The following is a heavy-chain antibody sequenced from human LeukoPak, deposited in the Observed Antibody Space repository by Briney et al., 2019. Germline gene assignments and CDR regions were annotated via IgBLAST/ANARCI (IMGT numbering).Heavy chain of an antibody. D-gene: IGHD2/OR15-2a*01. CDR3: AKDLSIYNDGGAFDI. CDR2: IRYDGSNK. J-gene: IGHJ3*02. CDR1: GFTFSSYG. V-gene: IGHV3-30*02. Sequence: GGSLRLSCAASGFTFSSYGMHWVRQAPGKGLEWVAFIRYDGSNKYYADSVKGRFTISRDNSKNTLYLQMNSLRAEDTAVYYCAKDLSIYNDGGAFDIWGQGTMVTVSS.